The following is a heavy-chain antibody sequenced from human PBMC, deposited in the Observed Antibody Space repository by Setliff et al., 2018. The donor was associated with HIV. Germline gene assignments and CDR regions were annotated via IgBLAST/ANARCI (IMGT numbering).Heavy chain of an antibody. CDR1: GYSISSDYC. CDR2: MCHGGNNN. D-gene: IGHD3-10*01. V-gene: IGHV4-38-2*01. J-gene: IGHJ4*02. CDR3: ARLGYVSGGFYKTPGPYYLDY. Sequence: SETLSLTCGVSGYSISSDYCWGWIRQPPGKGLEWIGNMCHGGNNNYYNPSLKSRVTISVDTSKNQFFLKVSSVSAADTARYYCARLGYVSGGFYKTPGPYYLDYWGQGALVTVSS.